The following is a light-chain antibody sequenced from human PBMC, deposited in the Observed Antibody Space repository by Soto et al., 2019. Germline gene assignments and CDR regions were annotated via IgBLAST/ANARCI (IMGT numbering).Light chain of an antibody. CDR1: QHINIY. CDR3: QQSYRSPYT. CDR2: GAS. Sequence: IQLTQSPSSLSASVGDRVTVTCRASQHINIYLNWYQQKPGQAPTLLIYGASSLQSGVPSRFSGGGSRTDFTLTISSLQAEDFATYYCQQSYRSPYTFGQGTRLEI. J-gene: IGKJ2*01. V-gene: IGKV1-39*01.